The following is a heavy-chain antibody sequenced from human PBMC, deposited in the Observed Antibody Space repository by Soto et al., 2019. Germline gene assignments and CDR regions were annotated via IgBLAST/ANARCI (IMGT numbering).Heavy chain of an antibody. CDR3: AGGRGYSGRFEY. D-gene: IGHD5-12*01. CDR1: GGSISGYY. J-gene: IGHJ4*02. Sequence: SETLSLTCTVSGGSISGYYWYWIRQPPGKGLEWIGYIYYSGSTYYNPSLKSRVTISVDTSKNQFSLKLSSVTAADTAVYYCAGGRGYSGRFEYWGQGTLVTVSS. CDR2: IYYSGST. V-gene: IGHV4-59*08.